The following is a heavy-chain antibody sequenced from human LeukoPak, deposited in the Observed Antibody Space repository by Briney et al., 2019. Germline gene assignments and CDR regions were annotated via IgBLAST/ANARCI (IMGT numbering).Heavy chain of an antibody. D-gene: IGHD6-19*01. CDR1: GFTFNSYA. CDR2: IKQDGSEK. V-gene: IGHV3-7*01. J-gene: IGHJ1*01. Sequence: GGSLRLSCAASGFTFNSYAMSWVRQAPGKGLEWVANIKQDGSEKYYVDSVKGRFTISRDNAKNSLYLQMNSLRAEDTAVYYCARAPAVAGTIAEYFQHWGQGTLVTVSS. CDR3: ARAPAVAGTIAEYFQH.